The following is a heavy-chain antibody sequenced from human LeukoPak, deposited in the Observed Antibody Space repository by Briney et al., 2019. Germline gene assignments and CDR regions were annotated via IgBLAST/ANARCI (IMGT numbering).Heavy chain of an antibody. CDR2: IWYDGSNK. CDR3: ARAHLYCSGGSCYLIDY. J-gene: IGHJ4*02. CDR1: GFTFSSYG. D-gene: IGHD2-15*01. Sequence: GGSLRLSCAASGFTFSSYGMHWVRQAPGKGLEWVAVIWYDGSNKYYADSVKGRFTISRDNPKNTLYLQMNSLRAEDTAVYYCARAHLYCSGGSCYLIDYWGQGTLVTVSS. V-gene: IGHV3-33*01.